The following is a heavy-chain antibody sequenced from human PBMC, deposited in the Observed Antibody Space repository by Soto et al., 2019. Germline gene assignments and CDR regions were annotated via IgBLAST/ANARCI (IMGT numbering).Heavy chain of an antibody. J-gene: IGHJ4*02. V-gene: IGHV3-74*01. CDR2: IDNAGTDS. CDR1: GFTFSGRS. Sequence: GGSLRLSCAASGFTFSGRSMHWVRQAPGKGLVWVSGIDNAGTDSTYADSVKGRFTISRDNSKNTLYLQMNSLRAEDTAVYYCAKVRYQWLADSYYFDYWGQGTLVTVSS. CDR3: AKVRYQWLADSYYFDY. D-gene: IGHD6-19*01.